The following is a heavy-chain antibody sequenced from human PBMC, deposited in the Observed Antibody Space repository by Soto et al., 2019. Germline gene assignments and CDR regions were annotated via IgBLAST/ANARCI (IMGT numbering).Heavy chain of an antibody. V-gene: IGHV3-64D*08. Sequence: GGSLRLSCSASGFTFTNYAMHWVRQAPGKGLEYVSGIDYNGRSTYYIDSVKGRFTISRDNSKDTLYLLLTTLRPEDTAIYFCVKEMEPWSYHSLNSFDIWGQGTMVTVSS. D-gene: IGHD1-26*01. CDR3: VKEMEPWSYHSLNSFDI. J-gene: IGHJ3*02. CDR1: GFTFTNYA. CDR2: IDYNGRST.